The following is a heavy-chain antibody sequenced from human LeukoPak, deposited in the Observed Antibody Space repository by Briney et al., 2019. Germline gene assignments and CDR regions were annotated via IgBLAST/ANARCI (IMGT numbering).Heavy chain of an antibody. J-gene: IGHJ6*02. V-gene: IGHV3-21*01. CDR3: VRSIAATPFYYYGMDV. CDR2: ISSSSSYI. Sequence: GGSLRLSCAASGFTFSSYSMNWVRQAPGKGLEWVSSISSSSSYIYYADAVKGRFTISRDNAKNSLYLRMNSLRAEDTAVYYCVRSIAATPFYYYGMDVWGQGTTVTVSS. CDR1: GFTFSSYS. D-gene: IGHD2-15*01.